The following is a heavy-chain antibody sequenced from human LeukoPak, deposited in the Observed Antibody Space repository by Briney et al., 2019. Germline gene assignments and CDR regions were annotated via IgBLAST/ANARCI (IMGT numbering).Heavy chain of an antibody. Sequence: SETLSLTCTVSGGSISSYYWSWIRQPPGKGLEWIAYIYYSGSTNYNPSLKSRVTISVDTSKNQFSLKLSSVTAADTAVYYCARESYYYGSGRYNWFDPWGQGTLVTVSS. CDR2: IYYSGST. V-gene: IGHV4-59*01. CDR1: GGSISSYY. CDR3: ARESYYYGSGRYNWFDP. D-gene: IGHD3-10*01. J-gene: IGHJ5*02.